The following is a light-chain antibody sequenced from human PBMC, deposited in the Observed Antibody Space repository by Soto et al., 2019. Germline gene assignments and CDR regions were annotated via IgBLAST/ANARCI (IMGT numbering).Light chain of an antibody. J-gene: IGKJ4*01. CDR3: QQRSNWPPLT. CDR2: DAS. CDR1: QSISSY. V-gene: IGKV3-11*01. Sequence: TQSPSSLSASVGDTVTITCRASQSISSYLAWYQQKPGQAPRLLIYDASNRATGIPARFSGSGSGTDFTLTISSLEPEDFAVYYCQQRSNWPPLTFGGGTKVEIK.